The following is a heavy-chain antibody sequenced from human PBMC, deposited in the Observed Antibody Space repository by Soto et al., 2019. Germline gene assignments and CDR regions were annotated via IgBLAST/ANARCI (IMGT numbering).Heavy chain of an antibody. J-gene: IGHJ6*02. CDR3: TRVGGSVSGMDV. CDR1: GFTFSIYW. Sequence: EVQLVEFGGGLVQPGGSLRLSCAASGFTFSIYWMHWVRQAPGKGPVWVSRIDNAGSSARYADSVKGRFTISRDNAKNTVYLQMNSLRGEDTAVYYCTRVGGSVSGMDVWGQGTTVTVSS. D-gene: IGHD1-26*01. CDR2: IDNAGSSA. V-gene: IGHV3-74*01.